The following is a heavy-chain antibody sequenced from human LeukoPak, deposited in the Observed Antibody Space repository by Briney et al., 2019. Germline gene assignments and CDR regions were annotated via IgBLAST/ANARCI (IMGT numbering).Heavy chain of an antibody. CDR3: VSDSGSYYPYDAFDI. D-gene: IGHD1-26*01. Sequence: PGGSLRLPCSASGFTFSSYAMHWVRQAPGKGLEYVSAISSNGGSTYYADSVKGRFTISRDNSKNTLYLQMSSLRAEDTAVYYCVSDSGSYYPYDAFDIWGQGTMVTVSS. CDR1: GFTFSSYA. J-gene: IGHJ3*02. CDR2: ISSNGGST. V-gene: IGHV3-64D*06.